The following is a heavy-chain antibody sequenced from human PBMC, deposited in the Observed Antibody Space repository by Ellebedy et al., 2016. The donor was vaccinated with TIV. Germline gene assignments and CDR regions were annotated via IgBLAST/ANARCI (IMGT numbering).Heavy chain of an antibody. Sequence: GESLKISXGASGFLFSSYAMNWVRQAPGKGLEWVSYISGGGGNRKYADSMKGRCTIYRDNSKNTLYLEMKNLTPEDTAVYYCVRGGWGAPRLSWFFDLWGRGTLFVVSS. CDR1: GFLFSSYA. D-gene: IGHD6-6*01. J-gene: IGHJ2*01. CDR2: ISGGGGNR. V-gene: IGHV3-23*01. CDR3: VRGGWGAPRLSWFFDL.